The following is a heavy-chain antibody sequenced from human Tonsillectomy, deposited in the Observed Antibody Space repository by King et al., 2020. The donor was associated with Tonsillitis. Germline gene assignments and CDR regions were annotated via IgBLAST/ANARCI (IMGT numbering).Heavy chain of an antibody. D-gene: IGHD5-12*01. CDR3: ARGDLHRGYIPFFDY. CDR1: GFTFSSYW. J-gene: IGHJ4*02. V-gene: IGHV3-74*01. Sequence: VQLVESGGGLVQPGESLRLSCAGSGFTFSSYWMYWVRQVPGKGLVWVSRINTDGSNTAYADSVKGRFTISRDNAKNTLYLQMNSLRVEDTAVYYCARGDLHRGYIPFFDYWGQGTLVTVSS. CDR2: INTDGSNT.